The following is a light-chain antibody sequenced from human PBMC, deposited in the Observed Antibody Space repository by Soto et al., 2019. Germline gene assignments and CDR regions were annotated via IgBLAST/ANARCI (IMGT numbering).Light chain of an antibody. CDR1: QSVSSD. V-gene: IGKV3-15*01. CDR3: QQYNTWHPKMA. J-gene: IGKJ1*01. Sequence: VVTQSPATLSVCPGETATLSCRASQSVSSDLAGYQQRPGQAPRLLIYGASTRATGIPARFRGSGSGTEFRLTISSLQSEDFATYYCQQYNTWHPKMAFGRGTKVEIK. CDR2: GAS.